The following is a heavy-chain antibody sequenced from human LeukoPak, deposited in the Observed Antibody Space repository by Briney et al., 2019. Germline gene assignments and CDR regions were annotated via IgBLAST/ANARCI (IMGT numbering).Heavy chain of an antibody. D-gene: IGHD1-26*01. V-gene: IGHV1-69*01. CDR1: GGTFISYA. Sequence: SVKVSCKASGGTFISYAISWVRQAPGQGLEWMGGIIPIFGTANYAQKFQGRVTITADESTSTAYMELSSLRSEDTAVYYCCHRYSGSNDSDFDYWGQGTLVTVSS. CDR3: CHRYSGSNDSDFDY. CDR2: IIPIFGTA. J-gene: IGHJ4*02.